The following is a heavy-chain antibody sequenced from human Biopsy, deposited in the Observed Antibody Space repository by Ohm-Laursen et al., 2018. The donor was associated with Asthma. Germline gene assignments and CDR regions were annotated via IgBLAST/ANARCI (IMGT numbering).Heavy chain of an antibody. V-gene: IGHV3-9*01. CDR3: AKDMGAGGNDPGSFIGYYGMDV. D-gene: IGHD6-13*01. J-gene: IGHJ6*02. CDR2: ISWHSGNK. CDR1: VFRYDEYA. Sequence: SLRLSFPPSVFRYDEYAMYWVREARGKGLEWVAGISWHSGNKGNAVSVKARFIVSRDNVNNSLYLQMNNLRAVDTALYDCAKDMGAGGNDPGSFIGYYGMDVWGQGTTVTVSS.